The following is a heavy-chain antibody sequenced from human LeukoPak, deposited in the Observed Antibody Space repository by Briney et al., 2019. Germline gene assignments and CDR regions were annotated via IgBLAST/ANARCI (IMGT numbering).Heavy chain of an antibody. Sequence: GGTLRLSCAASGFTFSSYAMSWFRQAPGKGLEWVSSIGAPGDDTYYADSVKGRFTISRDNSMDRLYLQMSRLRDEDTAVYYCAKDSGSYSDDYWGQGTLVIVSS. J-gene: IGHJ4*02. D-gene: IGHD1-26*01. CDR3: AKDSGSYSDDY. CDR2: IGAPGDDT. CDR1: GFTFSSYA. V-gene: IGHV3-23*01.